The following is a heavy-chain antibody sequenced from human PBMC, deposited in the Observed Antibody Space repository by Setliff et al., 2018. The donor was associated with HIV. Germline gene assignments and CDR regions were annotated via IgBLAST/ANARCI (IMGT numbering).Heavy chain of an antibody. CDR3: ARVPTSSWYVTTQRTKEYFHH. J-gene: IGHJ1*01. V-gene: IGHV4-39*07. CDR1: GGSVKSSSYY. Sequence: SETLSLTCTVPGGSVKSSSYYWGWIRQPPGKGLEWIGSIYYSGNTYYNPSLKSRVTISTDTSRNQFSLRLSSVTAADTAIYYCARVPTSSWYVTTQRTKEYFHHWGQGTLVTVSS. D-gene: IGHD6-13*01. CDR2: IYYSGNT.